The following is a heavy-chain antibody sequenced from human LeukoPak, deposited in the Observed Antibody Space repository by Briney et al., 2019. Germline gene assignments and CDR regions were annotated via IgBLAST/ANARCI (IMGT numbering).Heavy chain of an antibody. CDR3: AKQAARTNYYYYYMDV. CDR1: GFTFSSYG. D-gene: IGHD1-14*01. CDR2: IWYDGSNK. J-gene: IGHJ6*03. Sequence: PGRSLRLSCAASGFTFSSYGMHWVRQAPGKGLEWVAVIWYDGSNKYYADSVKGRFTISRDNSKNTLYLQMNSLRAEDTAVYYCAKQAARTNYYYYYMDVWGKGTTVTVSS. V-gene: IGHV3-33*06.